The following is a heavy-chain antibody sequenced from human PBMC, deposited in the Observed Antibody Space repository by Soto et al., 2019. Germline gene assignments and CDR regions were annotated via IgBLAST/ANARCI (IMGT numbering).Heavy chain of an antibody. Sequence: SETLSLTCTFSGGSISSGDYYWSWIRQPPGKGLEWIGYIYYSGSTYYNPSLKSRVTISVDTSKNQFSLKLSSVTAADTAVYYCARDNYYDSSGYYPFDYWGQGTLVTVSS. V-gene: IGHV4-30-4*01. CDR3: ARDNYYDSSGYYPFDY. J-gene: IGHJ4*02. D-gene: IGHD3-22*01. CDR2: IYYSGST. CDR1: GGSISSGDYY.